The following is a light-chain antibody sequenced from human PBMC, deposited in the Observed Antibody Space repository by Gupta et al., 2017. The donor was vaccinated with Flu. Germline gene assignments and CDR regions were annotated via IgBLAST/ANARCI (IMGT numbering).Light chain of an antibody. CDR2: KDS. Sequence: SYDPNPPSLGVVTPGPTARLLCSGDEVPKQYAYLYQQKPGQAPMLVIYKDSRRPSGFPERFSGSSSGTTVTLTISGVQAEDEADYFCQSEDSSCTYVFGAGTKVTVL. CDR1: EVPKQY. CDR3: QSEDSSCTYV. V-gene: IGLV3-25*01. J-gene: IGLJ1*01.